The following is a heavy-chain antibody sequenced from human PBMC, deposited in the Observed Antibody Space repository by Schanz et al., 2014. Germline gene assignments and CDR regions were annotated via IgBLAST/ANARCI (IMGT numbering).Heavy chain of an antibody. CDR2: IFFRGST. V-gene: IGHV4-30-4*07. CDR3: YGMDV. J-gene: IGHJ6*02. CDR1: GGSISSGGYS. Sequence: QLQLQESGPGLVKPSKTLSLTCTVSGGSISSGGYSWSWIRQPPGKGLEWIGYIFFRGSTYYNPSLKSRVTISIDTSKNQFSLRLTSVTAADTAVYYCYGMDVWGQGTTVTVSS.